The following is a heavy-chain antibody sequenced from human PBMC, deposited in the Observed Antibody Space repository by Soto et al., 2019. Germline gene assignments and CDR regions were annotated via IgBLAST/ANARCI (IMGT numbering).Heavy chain of an antibody. CDR3: ARDWVVAATYYFDY. D-gene: IGHD2-15*01. V-gene: IGHV3-7*01. Sequence: GGSLRLSCAASGFTFSSYDMHWVRQATGKGLEWVANIKQDGSEKYYVDSVKGRFTISRDNAKNSLYLQMNSLRAEDTAVYYCARDWVVAATYYFDYWGQGTLVTVSS. J-gene: IGHJ4*02. CDR2: IKQDGSEK. CDR1: GFTFSSYD.